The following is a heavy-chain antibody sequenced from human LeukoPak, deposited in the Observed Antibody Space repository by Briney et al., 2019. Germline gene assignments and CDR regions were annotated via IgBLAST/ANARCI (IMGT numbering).Heavy chain of an antibody. CDR1: GYTFDDAG. J-gene: IGHJ6*03. D-gene: IGHD5-12*01. CDR2: ISSSGSTI. Sequence: PWGSLRLSCAASGYTFDDAGISWGRQAPGKGLGWDSYISSSGSTIYYADSVKGRFTISRDNAKNSLYLQMNSLRAEDTAVYYCARNRYSGYDLGMDVWGKGTTVTISS. CDR3: ARNRYSGYDLGMDV. V-gene: IGHV3-48*03.